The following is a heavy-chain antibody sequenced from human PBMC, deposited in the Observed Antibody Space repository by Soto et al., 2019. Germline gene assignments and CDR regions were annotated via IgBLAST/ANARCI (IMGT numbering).Heavy chain of an antibody. D-gene: IGHD3-22*01. J-gene: IGHJ4*02. CDR3: ARGSSGSYYNGVFDY. CDR2: IYPGDSDT. CDR1: GYSFTSYW. V-gene: IGHV5-51*01. Sequence: GESLKISCKGSGYSFTSYWIGWVRQMPGKGLEWMGIIYPGDSDTRYSPSFQGQVTISADKSISTAYLQWSSLKASDTAIYYCARGSSGSYYNGVFDYWGQGTLVTVSS.